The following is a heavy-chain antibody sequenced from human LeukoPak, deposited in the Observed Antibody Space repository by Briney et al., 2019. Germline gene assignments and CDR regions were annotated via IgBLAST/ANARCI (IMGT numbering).Heavy chain of an antibody. CDR1: GFTFSSYA. CDR2: ISGSGGST. V-gene: IGHV3-23*01. CDR3: AKESLLYVLTGYYPH. D-gene: IGHD3-9*01. Sequence: TGGSLRLSCAASGFTFSSYAMSWVRQAPGKGLEWVSAISGSGGSTYYADSVKGRFTISRDNSKNTLYLQMNSLRAEDTAVYYCAKESLLYVLTGYYPHWGQGTLVTVSS. J-gene: IGHJ4*02.